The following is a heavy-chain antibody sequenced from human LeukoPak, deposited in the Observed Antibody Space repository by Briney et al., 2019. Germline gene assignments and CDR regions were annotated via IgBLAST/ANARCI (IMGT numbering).Heavy chain of an antibody. CDR1: GGSVSSGSYY. CDR3: ARVPRTMVRGVIILGFDP. Sequence: PSETLSLTCTVSGGSVSSGSYYWIWIREPPGKGLEWFGYIYYSGSTNYNPSPKSRVTISVDTSKNQFSLKLSSVTAADTAVYYCARVPRTMVRGVIILGFDPWGQGTLVTVSS. D-gene: IGHD3-10*01. V-gene: IGHV4-61*01. J-gene: IGHJ5*02. CDR2: IYYSGST.